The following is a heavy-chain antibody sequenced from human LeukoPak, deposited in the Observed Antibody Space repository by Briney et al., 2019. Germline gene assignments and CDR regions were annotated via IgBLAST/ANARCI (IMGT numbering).Heavy chain of an antibody. J-gene: IGHJ6*03. CDR3: ARSDRAAYYYYMDV. V-gene: IGHV1-18*01. D-gene: IGHD2-15*01. CDR2: ISAYNGNT. Sequence: ASVKVSCKASGYTFTSYGISWVRLAPGQGLEWMGWISAYNGNTNYAQKLQGRVTMTTDTSTSTAYMELRSLRSDDTAVYYCARSDRAAYYYYMDVWGKGTTVTVSS. CDR1: GYTFTSYG.